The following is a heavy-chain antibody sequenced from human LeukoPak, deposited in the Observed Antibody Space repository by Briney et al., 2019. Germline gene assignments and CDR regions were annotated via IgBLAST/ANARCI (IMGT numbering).Heavy chain of an antibody. J-gene: IGHJ6*02. V-gene: IGHV4-34*01. Sequence: SETLSLTCAVYGGSFSGYYWGWIRQPPGKGLEWIGEINHSGSTNYNPSLKSRVTISVDTSRNQFSLKLTSVTAADTAVYYCARARPYYYGMDVWGQGTTVTVSS. CDR1: GGSFSGYY. CDR2: INHSGST. CDR3: ARARPYYYGMDV.